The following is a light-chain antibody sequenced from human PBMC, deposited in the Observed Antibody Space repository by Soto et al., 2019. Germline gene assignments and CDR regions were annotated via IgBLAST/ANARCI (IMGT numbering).Light chain of an antibody. J-gene: IGKJ1*01. CDR2: GAS. CDR3: QQYNNWPPWT. CDR1: QSISSD. V-gene: IGKV3-15*01. Sequence: EVVKTQSPATLSVSPGERATLSCRASQSISSDLAWYQQKPGQAPRLLIYGASTRASDIPARFSGSGSGTEFTLTISSLQSEDFAVYYCQQYNNWPPWTFGQGTKVEFK.